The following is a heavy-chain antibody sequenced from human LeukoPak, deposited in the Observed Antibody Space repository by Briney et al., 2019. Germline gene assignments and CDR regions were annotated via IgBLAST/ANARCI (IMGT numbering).Heavy chain of an antibody. CDR1: GYSFTTYW. CDR3: ARLVAQSWNYFDY. CDR2: IQPGDSDT. V-gene: IGHV5-51*01. D-gene: IGHD2-15*01. J-gene: IGHJ4*02. Sequence: GESLKISCKGSGYSFTTYWIAWVRQMPGRGLEWMGIIQPGDSDTGYSPSFRGQVTISADKSISTAYLQWSSLKASDTAIYYCARLVAQSWNYFDYWGQGALVTVSS.